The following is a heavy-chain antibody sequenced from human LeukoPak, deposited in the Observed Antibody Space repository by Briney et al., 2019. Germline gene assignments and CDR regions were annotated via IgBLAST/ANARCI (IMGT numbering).Heavy chain of an antibody. CDR2: ISAYNGNT. CDR3: ATVDILTGYSYFDY. D-gene: IGHD3-9*01. CDR1: GYTFTSCG. J-gene: IGHJ4*02. V-gene: IGHV1-18*01. Sequence: ASVEVSCKASGYTFTSCGISWVRQAPGQGLEWMGWISAYNGNTNYAQKLQGRVTMTTDTSTSTAYMELRSLRSDDTAVYYCATVDILTGYSYFDYWGQGTLVTVSS.